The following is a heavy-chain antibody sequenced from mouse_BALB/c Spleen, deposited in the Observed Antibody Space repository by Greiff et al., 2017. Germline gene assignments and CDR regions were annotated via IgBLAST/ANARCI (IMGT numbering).Heavy chain of an antibody. J-gene: IGHJ3*01. CDR2: ISSGGGST. V-gene: IGHV5-12-1*01. D-gene: IGHD2-1*01. Sequence: DVMLVESGGGLVKPGGSLKLSCAASGFAFSSYDMSWVRQTPEKRLEWVAYISSGGGSTYYPDTVKGRFTISRDNAKNTLYLQMSSLKSEDTAMYYCASPGNSWFAYWGQGTLVTVSA. CDR3: ASPGNSWFAY. CDR1: GFAFSSYD.